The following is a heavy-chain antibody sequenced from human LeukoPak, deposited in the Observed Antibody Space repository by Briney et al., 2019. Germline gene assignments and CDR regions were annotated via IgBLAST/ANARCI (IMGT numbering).Heavy chain of an antibody. CDR2: ISGSGGST. Sequence: PGGSLRLSCAASGFTFSAYWMSWVRQAPGKGLEWVSAISGSGGSTYYADSVKGRFTISRDNSKNTLYLQMNSLRAEDTAVYYCAKDLSSAFDIWGQGTMVTVSS. CDR1: GFTFSAYW. V-gene: IGHV3-23*01. J-gene: IGHJ3*02. D-gene: IGHD5/OR15-5a*01. CDR3: AKDLSSAFDI.